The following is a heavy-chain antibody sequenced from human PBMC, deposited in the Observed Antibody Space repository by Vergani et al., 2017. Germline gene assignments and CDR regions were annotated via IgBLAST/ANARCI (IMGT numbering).Heavy chain of an antibody. V-gene: IGHV3-23*01. CDR1: GFTFSNSA. CDR2: ISGPGLST. CDR3: AGPQGTSAYYYGGFDY. Sequence: EVHLLESGGGLVQSGGSLRLSRAASGFTFSNSAVSWVRQAPGRGLAWVSSISGPGLSTYYADSVKGRFSISRDNSKNTVFLQMHSLRAEDTAIYYCAGPQGTSAYYYGGFDYWGQGILVTVSS. J-gene: IGHJ4*02. D-gene: IGHD3-22*01.